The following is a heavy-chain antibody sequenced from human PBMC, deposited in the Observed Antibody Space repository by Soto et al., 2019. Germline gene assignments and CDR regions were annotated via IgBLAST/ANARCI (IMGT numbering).Heavy chain of an antibody. V-gene: IGHV3-72*01. CDR3: ARVRAGGVGWFDP. CDR1: GFTFSDHY. Sequence: EVQLVESGGGLVQPGGSLRLSCVASGFTFSDHYMDWVRQAPGKGLEWVGRTRNKVNSYTTEYAASVKGRFISSRDDSKNSLYLQMNSLKTEETAVYYCARVRAGGVGWFDPWGQGTLVTVSS. CDR2: TRNKVNSYTT. J-gene: IGHJ5*02. D-gene: IGHD3-16*01.